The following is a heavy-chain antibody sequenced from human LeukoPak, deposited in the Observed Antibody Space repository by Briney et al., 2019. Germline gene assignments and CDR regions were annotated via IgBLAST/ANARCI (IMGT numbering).Heavy chain of an antibody. D-gene: IGHD6-19*01. J-gene: IGHJ4*02. V-gene: IGHV3-9*01. Sequence: GRSLRLSCAASGFTFDDYAMHWVRQAPGKGLEWVSGISWNSGSIGYADSVKGRFTISRDNAKNSLYLQMNSLRAEDTALYYCAKDSSSGPIYYFDYWGQGTLVTVSS. CDR3: AKDSSSGPIYYFDY. CDR2: ISWNSGSI. CDR1: GFTFDDYA.